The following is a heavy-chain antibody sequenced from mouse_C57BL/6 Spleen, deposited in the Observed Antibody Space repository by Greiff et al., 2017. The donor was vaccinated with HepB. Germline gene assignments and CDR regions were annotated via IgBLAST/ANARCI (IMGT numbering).Heavy chain of an antibody. J-gene: IGHJ1*03. CDR1: GYTFTSYW. Sequence: VQLQQPGTELVKPGASVKLSCKASGYTFTSYWMHWVKQRPGQGLAWIGNINPSNGGTNYNEKFKSKATLTVDKSSSTAYMQLSSRTSEDSAVYYCARSLWLRQNWYFDVWGTGTTVTVSS. V-gene: IGHV1-53*01. CDR2: INPSNGGT. CDR3: ARSLWLRQNWYFDV. D-gene: IGHD2-2*01.